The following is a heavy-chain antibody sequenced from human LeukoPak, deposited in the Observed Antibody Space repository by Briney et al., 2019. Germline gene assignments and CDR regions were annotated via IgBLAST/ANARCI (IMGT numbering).Heavy chain of an antibody. D-gene: IGHD3-22*01. CDR1: GFTVGSNT. CDR2: IYSGGST. CDR3: ARGGSYFDISGYYFY. Sequence: GGSLRLSCAASGFTVGSNTMSWVRQAPGKGLEWASIIYSGGSTSYADSVKGRFTISRDNSKNTLCLQMNSLRTEDTAVYYCARGGSYFDISGYYFYWGQGTLVTVSS. V-gene: IGHV3-66*01. J-gene: IGHJ4*02.